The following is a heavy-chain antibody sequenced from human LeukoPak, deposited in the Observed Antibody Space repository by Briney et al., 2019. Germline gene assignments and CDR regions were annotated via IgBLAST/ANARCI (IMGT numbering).Heavy chain of an antibody. CDR2: ISWNSGSI. J-gene: IGHJ5*02. CDR1: GFTFDDYA. CDR3: AKGPFSSSLSNWFDP. V-gene: IGHV3-9*01. D-gene: IGHD6-13*01. Sequence: PGRSLRLSCAASGFTFDDYAMHWVRQAPGKGLEWVSGISWNSGSIGYVDSVKGRFTISRDNAKNSLYLQMNSLRAEDTALYYCAKGPFSSSLSNWFDPWGQGTLVTVSS.